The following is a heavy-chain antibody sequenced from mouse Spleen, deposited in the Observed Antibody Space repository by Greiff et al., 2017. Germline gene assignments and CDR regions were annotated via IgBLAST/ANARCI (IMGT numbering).Heavy chain of an antibody. Sequence: EVQLQESGPGLVKPSQSLSLTCSVTGYSITSGYYWNWIRQFPGNKLEWMGYISYDGSNNYNPSLKNRISITRDTSKNQFFLKLNSVTTEDTATYYCAREEYGLFAYWGQGTLVTVSA. J-gene: IGHJ3*01. CDR3: AREEYGLFAY. CDR2: ISYDGSN. V-gene: IGHV3-6*01. CDR1: GYSITSGYY. D-gene: IGHD2-10*02.